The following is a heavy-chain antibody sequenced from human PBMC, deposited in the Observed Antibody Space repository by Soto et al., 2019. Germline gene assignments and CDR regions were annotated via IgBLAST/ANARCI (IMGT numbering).Heavy chain of an antibody. CDR2: IYFGGST. D-gene: IGHD6-19*01. Sequence: SETLCLTCSVAGGSVGGGDAYWSWIRQPPGRGLEWIAYIYFGGSTYYNSSLKSRVFISVDTSKRQFSLKLPSVTAADTAVYYCARLTVDGYAFDIWGQGTMVTVSS. CDR1: GGSVGGGDAY. CDR3: ARLTVDGYAFDI. J-gene: IGHJ3*02. V-gene: IGHV4-30-4*01.